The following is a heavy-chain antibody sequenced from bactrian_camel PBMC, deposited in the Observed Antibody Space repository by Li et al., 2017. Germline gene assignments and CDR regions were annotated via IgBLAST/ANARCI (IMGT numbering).Heavy chain of an antibody. CDR1: GFTPSITC. V-gene: IGHV3S53*01. J-gene: IGHJ4*01. CDR3: EAGWRVDCDSGTLRPTDRTF. Sequence: QVQLVESGGGSVEAGESLRLACSPSGFTPSITCMGWFRQFPGKSGKEEREEVACIGVSISYADSVKGRFTISRDSTDRKILYLQMDNLQPDDSARYYCEAGWRVDCDSGTLRPTDRTFWGQGTQVTVS. D-gene: IGHD5*01. CDR2: IGVSI.